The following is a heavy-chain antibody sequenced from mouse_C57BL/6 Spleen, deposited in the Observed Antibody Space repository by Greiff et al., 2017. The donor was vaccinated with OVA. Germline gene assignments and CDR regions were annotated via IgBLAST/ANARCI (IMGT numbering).Heavy chain of an antibody. CDR2: IYPGDGDT. J-gene: IGHJ1*03. CDR1: GYAFSSSW. CDR3: AREVYFDV. V-gene: IGHV1-82*01. Sequence: VQLQQSGPELVKPGASVKISCKASGYAFSSSWMNWVKQRPGKGLEWIGRIYPGDGDTNYNGKFKGKATLTADKSSSTAYMQLSSLTSEDSAVYFCAREVYFDVWGTGTTVTVSS.